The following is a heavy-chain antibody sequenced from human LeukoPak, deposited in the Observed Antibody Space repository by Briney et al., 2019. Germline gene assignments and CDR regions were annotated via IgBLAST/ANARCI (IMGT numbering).Heavy chain of an antibody. D-gene: IGHD6-13*01. CDR2: IKQDGSEK. V-gene: IGHV3-7*01. J-gene: IGHJ4*02. Sequence: GGSLRLSCAASGFTFSSYWMSWVRQPPGKGLEWVANIKQDGSEKYCVDSVKGRFTISRDNAKNSLYLQMNSLRAEDTAVYYCARDLMGIAYRGAFYYWGQGTLVTVSS. CDR1: GFTFSSYW. CDR3: ARDLMGIAYRGAFYY.